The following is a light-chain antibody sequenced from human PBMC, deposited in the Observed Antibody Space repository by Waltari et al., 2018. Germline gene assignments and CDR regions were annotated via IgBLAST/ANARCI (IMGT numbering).Light chain of an antibody. CDR1: SNDVGAYTY. CDR2: EVS. CDR3: SSYTGSSSYV. J-gene: IGLJ1*01. V-gene: IGLV2-8*01. Sequence: QSALTQPPSASGSPGQSVTIPCTGTSNDVGAYTYVSWYQQHPGKAPKLMIYEVSKRPSGVPDRFSGSKSGNTASLTVSGLQAEDEADYYCSSYTGSSSYVFGTGTKVAVL.